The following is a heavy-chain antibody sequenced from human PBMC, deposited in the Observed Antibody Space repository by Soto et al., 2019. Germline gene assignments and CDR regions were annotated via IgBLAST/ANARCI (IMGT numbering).Heavy chain of an antibody. CDR2: ISAYNGNT. CDR3: ARDSGDFWSGSFDY. V-gene: IGHV1-18*01. Sequence: ASLKVSCKTAGYTFTSYGISCVRHTNGQGLELMGWISAYNGNTNYAQKLQGRVTMTTDTSTSTAYMELRSLRSADTAVYYCARDSGDFWSGSFDYWGQGTLVTVSS. J-gene: IGHJ4*02. CDR1: GYTFTSYG. D-gene: IGHD3-3*01.